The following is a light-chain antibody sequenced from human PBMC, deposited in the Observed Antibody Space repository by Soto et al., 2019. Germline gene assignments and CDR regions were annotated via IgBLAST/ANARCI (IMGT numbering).Light chain of an antibody. CDR1: EGISNY. V-gene: IGKV1-9*01. CDR2: SAS. J-gene: IGKJ4*01. Sequence: IQLTQSPSSLSASVGDRVTITCRASEGISNYLAWYQQKPGRAPKLLLYSASTLQSGVPSRFSGSGSGTEFTLTISGLQPDDFATYFCQQLNSHPLTFGWGTKVESK. CDR3: QQLNSHPLT.